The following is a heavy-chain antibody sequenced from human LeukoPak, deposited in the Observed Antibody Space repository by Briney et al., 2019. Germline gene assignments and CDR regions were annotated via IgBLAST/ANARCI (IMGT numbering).Heavy chain of an antibody. V-gene: IGHV3-30*18. CDR3: AKDWILSSSWYVGWFDP. J-gene: IGHJ5*02. CDR1: GFTFSSYG. D-gene: IGHD6-13*01. Sequence: GGSLRLSCAASGFTFSSYGMHWDRQAPGKGLEWVAVISYDGSNKYYADSVKGRFTISRDNSKNTLYLQMNSLRAEDTAVYYCAKDWILSSSWYVGWFDPWGQGTLVTVSS. CDR2: ISYDGSNK.